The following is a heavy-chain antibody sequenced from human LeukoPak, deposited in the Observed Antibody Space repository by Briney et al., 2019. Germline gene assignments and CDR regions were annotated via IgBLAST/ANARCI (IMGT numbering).Heavy chain of an antibody. Sequence: GGSLRLSCAASGFTFSSYAMSWVRQAPGKGLEWVSAISGSGGSTYYADSVKGRFTISRDNSKNTLYLQVNSLRAEDTAVYYCAKATYYDYVWGSYRPGYWGQGTLVTVSS. V-gene: IGHV3-23*01. CDR2: ISGSGGST. J-gene: IGHJ4*02. CDR1: GFTFSSYA. CDR3: AKATYYDYVWGSYRPGY. D-gene: IGHD3-16*02.